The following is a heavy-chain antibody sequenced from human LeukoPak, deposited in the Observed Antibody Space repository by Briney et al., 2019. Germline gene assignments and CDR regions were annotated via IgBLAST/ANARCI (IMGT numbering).Heavy chain of an antibody. CDR2: ISNDGGGT. CDR1: GFIFKNYG. J-gene: IGHJ4*02. CDR3: AKGSSGYFFDL. V-gene: IGHV3-23*01. D-gene: IGHD3-22*01. Sequence: GGSLTLSCGASGFIFKNYGVVWVRQARGKGLEWASDISNDGGGTTYADFVKGRFNVSRDNSKNTLFLQMNSLRAEDTALYYCAKGSSGYFFDLWGQGTLVTVSS.